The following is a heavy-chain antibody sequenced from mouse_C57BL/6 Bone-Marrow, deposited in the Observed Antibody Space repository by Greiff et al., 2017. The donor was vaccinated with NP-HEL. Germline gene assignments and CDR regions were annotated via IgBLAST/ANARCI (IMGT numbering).Heavy chain of an antibody. CDR1: GFTFSDYY. Sequence: EMMLVESGGGLVQPGGSLKLSCAASGFTFSDYYMYWVRQTPEKRLEWVAYISNGGGSTYYPDTVKGRFTISRDNAKNTLYLQMSRLKSEDTAMYYCARDYSNFYAMDYWGQGTSVTVSS. CDR3: ARDYSNFYAMDY. D-gene: IGHD2-5*01. CDR2: ISNGGGST. V-gene: IGHV5-12*01. J-gene: IGHJ4*01.